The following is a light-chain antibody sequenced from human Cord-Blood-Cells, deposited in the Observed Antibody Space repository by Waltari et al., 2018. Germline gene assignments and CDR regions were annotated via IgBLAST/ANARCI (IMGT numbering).Light chain of an antibody. CDR2: DAS. Sequence: DIQMTQSPSSLSASVGDRVTITCQASQDISNYLNWYQQKPGKAPKLLIYDASNLETVVPSRCSGSGSGTDFTFTISSLQPEDIATYYCQQYDNLPITFGQGTRLEIK. V-gene: IGKV1-33*01. J-gene: IGKJ5*01. CDR3: QQYDNLPIT. CDR1: QDISNY.